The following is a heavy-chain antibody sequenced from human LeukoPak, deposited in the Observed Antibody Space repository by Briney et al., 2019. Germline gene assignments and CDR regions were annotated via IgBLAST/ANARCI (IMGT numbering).Heavy chain of an antibody. CDR2: TIPIFGTA. J-gene: IGHJ5*02. Sequence: SVKVSCKASGGTFSSYAISWVRQARGQGLEWMGRTIPIFGTANYAQKFQGRVTITTDESTSTAYMELSSLRSEDTAVYYCARDTVYYDILTGPPSGGLNWFDPWGQGTLVTVSS. V-gene: IGHV1-69*05. D-gene: IGHD3-9*01. CDR1: GGTFSSYA. CDR3: ARDTVYYDILTGPPSGGLNWFDP.